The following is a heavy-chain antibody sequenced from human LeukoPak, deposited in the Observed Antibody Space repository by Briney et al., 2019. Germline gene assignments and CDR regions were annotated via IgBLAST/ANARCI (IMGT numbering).Heavy chain of an antibody. CDR2: IYYSGST. V-gene: IGHV4-39*07. CDR1: GGFISSSSYY. J-gene: IGHJ6*02. Sequence: SETLSLTCTVSGGFISSSSYYWGWIRQPPGKGLEWIGSIYYSGSTYYNPSLKSRVTISVDTSKNQFSLKLSSVTAADTAVYYCAGILTGYSPYYYYGMDVWGQGTTVTVSS. D-gene: IGHD3-9*01. CDR3: AGILTGYSPYYYYGMDV.